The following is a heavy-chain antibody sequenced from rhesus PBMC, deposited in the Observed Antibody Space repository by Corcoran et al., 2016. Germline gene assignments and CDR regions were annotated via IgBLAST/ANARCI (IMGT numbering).Heavy chain of an antibody. J-gene: IGHJ6*01. CDR2: ILYDGSMQ. V-gene: IGHV3-54*02. D-gene: IGHD3-34*01. Sequence: EVQLVESGGGLVQPGGSLRLSCAASGFTFSSYGMHWVRQAPGKGLEWVAVILYDGSMQYYADSVKDQFTISRDNSKNMLYIQMNNLKLEDTAVYYCARAHWGEYYGYGLDSWGQGVVVTVSS. CDR3: ARAHWGEYYGYGLDS. CDR1: GFTFSSYG.